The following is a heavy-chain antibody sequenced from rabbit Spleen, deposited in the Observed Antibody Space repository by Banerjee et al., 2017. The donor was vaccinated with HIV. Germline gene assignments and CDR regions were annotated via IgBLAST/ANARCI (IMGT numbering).Heavy chain of an antibody. CDR1: GFSFSSYW. J-gene: IGHJ3*01. V-gene: IGHV1S40*01. CDR2: IYAGSSGST. Sequence: QSLEESGGDLVKPGASLTLTCTASGFSFSSYWMCWFRQAPGKGLEWIACIYAGSSGSTYYAGWAKGRFSISKTASTTVTLQMASLTAADTATYFSVRDGIRFVSSGWGLTRLDLWGPGTRVTVS. CDR3: VRDGIRFVSSGWGLTRLDL. D-gene: IGHD4-1*01.